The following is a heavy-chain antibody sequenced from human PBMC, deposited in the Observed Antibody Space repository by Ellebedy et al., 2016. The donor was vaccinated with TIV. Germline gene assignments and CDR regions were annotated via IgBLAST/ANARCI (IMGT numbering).Heavy chain of an antibody. D-gene: IGHD1-26*01. J-gene: IGHJ4*02. V-gene: IGHV1-46*01. Sequence: ASVKVSXKTSGYTFTNNYIHWVRQAPGQGLEWMGIINPNEDTTSYAQKFQGRLTITSDTSTSTVYMELRSLRSDDTAVYYCARGVGAELDYWGQGTLVTVSS. CDR1: GYTFTNNY. CDR3: ARGVGAELDY. CDR2: INPNEDTT.